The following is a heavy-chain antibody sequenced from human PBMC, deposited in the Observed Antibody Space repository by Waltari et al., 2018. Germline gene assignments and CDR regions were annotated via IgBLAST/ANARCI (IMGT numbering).Heavy chain of an antibody. CDR3: ARSRGQQPGFDY. CDR1: GFTFRVPW. Sequence: EGLLVESGGGWVQPGGYLRLSCAASGFTFRVPWMSWLRQAPGKGLEWVASIKQDGSEKSYVDSVKGRFTVSADNAKNSLSLQMNSLRADDTAVYYCARSRGQQPGFDYWGQGTLVTVSS. J-gene: IGHJ4*02. D-gene: IGHD1-1*01. V-gene: IGHV3-7*01. CDR2: IKQDGSEK.